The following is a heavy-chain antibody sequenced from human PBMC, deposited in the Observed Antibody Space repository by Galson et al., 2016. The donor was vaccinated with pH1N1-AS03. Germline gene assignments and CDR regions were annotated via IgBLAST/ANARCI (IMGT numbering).Heavy chain of an antibody. CDR3: ARGHYSSSFYWFDP. D-gene: IGHD6-6*01. J-gene: IGHJ5*02. V-gene: IGHV6-1*01. CDR2: TYYRSKWYN. Sequence: CAISGDSVSGNSAAWNWIRQSPSRGLEWLGRTYYRSKWYNDYVVSVKSRITINPDTSKNQFSLQLNSVTPEDTAVYYCARGHYSSSFYWFDPWGQGTLVTVSS. CDR1: GDSVSGNSAA.